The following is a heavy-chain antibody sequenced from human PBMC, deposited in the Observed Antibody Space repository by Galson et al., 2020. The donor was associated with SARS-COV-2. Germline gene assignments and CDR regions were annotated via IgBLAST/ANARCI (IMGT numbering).Heavy chain of an antibody. CDR3: ARDSTYYDFWSGSPGLGY. J-gene: IGHJ4*02. CDR2: ISAYNGNT. CDR1: GYTFTSYG. Sequence: ASVKVSCKASGYTFTSYGISWVRQAPGQGLEWIGWISAYNGNTNYAQKLQGRVTMTTDTSTSTAYMELRSLRSDDTAVYYCARDSTYYDFWSGSPGLGYWGQGTLVTVSS. V-gene: IGHV1-18*04. D-gene: IGHD3-3*01.